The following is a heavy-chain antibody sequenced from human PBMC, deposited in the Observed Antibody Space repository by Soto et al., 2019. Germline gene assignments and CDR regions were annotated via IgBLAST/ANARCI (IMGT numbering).Heavy chain of an antibody. CDR1: GFTFSNDW. J-gene: IGHJ4*02. CDR3: TTGWGEVGY. CDR2: IKSKTDGGST. V-gene: IGHV3-15*01. Sequence: GGSLRLSCAASGFTFSNDWMSWVRQVPGKGLEWVGRIKSKTDGGSTDYAAPVKGRFTISRDDSQNTLHLQMNSLKTEDTAVYYCTTGWGEVGYWGQGTLVTVSS. D-gene: IGHD7-27*01.